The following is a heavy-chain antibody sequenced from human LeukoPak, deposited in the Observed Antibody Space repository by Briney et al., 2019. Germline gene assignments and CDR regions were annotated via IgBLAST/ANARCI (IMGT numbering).Heavy chain of an antibody. V-gene: IGHV4-39*07. D-gene: IGHD3-22*01. Sequence: SETLSLTCIVSGGSISSSIYNWAWVRQPPGKGLEWIGTVFYNGATQYSPSLRSRVTISIDTSTNQFSLKLTSVTAADTALYYCTRALYYDSSGPYFDLWGRGTLVIVSS. J-gene: IGHJ2*01. CDR3: TRALYYDSSGPYFDL. CDR2: VFYNGAT. CDR1: GGSISSSIYN.